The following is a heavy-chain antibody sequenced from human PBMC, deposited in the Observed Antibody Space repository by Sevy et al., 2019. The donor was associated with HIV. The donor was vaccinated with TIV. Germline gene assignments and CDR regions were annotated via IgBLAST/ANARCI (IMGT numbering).Heavy chain of an antibody. D-gene: IGHD2-21*01. Sequence: ASVKVSFKASGGTFSSYAISWVRQAPGQGLEWMGGIIPIFGTANYEQKFQGRVTITADESTSTAYMELSSLRSEDTAVYYCARDLGYCGGDCYSNYFDYWGQGTLVTVSS. CDR1: GGTFSSYA. V-gene: IGHV1-69*13. CDR2: IIPIFGTA. J-gene: IGHJ4*02. CDR3: ARDLGYCGGDCYSNYFDY.